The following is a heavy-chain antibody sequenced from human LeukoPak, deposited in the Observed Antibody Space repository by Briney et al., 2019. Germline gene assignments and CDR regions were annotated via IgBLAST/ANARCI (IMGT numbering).Heavy chain of an antibody. CDR2: IKTDASNA. J-gene: IGHJ4*02. V-gene: IGHV3-74*01. Sequence: GGSLRLSCAASGFTFSSYWMHWVRQAPGKGLVWGSRIKTDASNATYADSGKGRFTIYRDNAKNTLYLQMNSLTAEDAAIYYCARGFYSLDYWGQGTLVTVSS. CDR3: ARGFYSLDY. CDR1: GFTFSSYW. D-gene: IGHD2-15*01.